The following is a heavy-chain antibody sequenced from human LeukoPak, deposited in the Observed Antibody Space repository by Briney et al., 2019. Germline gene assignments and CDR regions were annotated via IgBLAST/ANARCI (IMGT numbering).Heavy chain of an antibody. CDR1: GFSLSTSGMC. Sequence: SGPALVKPTETLTLTCTFSGFSLSTSGMCVNWIRQPPGKVLEWLARIDWDDDKYHSTSLRTRLTISKDTSKNQVMLTMTNMDPVDTATYYCARMARSIVGRPEAFDVWGQGTMVTVSS. D-gene: IGHD6-6*01. CDR2: IDWDDDK. J-gene: IGHJ3*01. CDR3: ARMARSIVGRPEAFDV. V-gene: IGHV2-70*11.